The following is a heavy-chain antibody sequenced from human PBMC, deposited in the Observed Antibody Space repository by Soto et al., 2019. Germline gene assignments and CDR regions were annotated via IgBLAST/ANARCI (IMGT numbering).Heavy chain of an antibody. Sequence: RESLKISCKGSGYSFTSYWIGWVRQMPGKGLEWMGIIYPGDSDTRYSPSFQGQVTISADKSISTAYLQWSSLKASDTAMYYCARVMVNSGYDSFFDYWGQGTLVTVSP. D-gene: IGHD5-12*01. CDR2: IYPGDSDT. CDR1: GYSFTSYW. V-gene: IGHV5-51*01. J-gene: IGHJ4*02. CDR3: ARVMVNSGYDSFFDY.